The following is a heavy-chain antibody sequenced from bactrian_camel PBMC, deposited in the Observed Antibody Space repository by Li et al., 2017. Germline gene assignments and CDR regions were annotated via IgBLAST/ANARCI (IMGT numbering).Heavy chain of an antibody. CDR3: AKMCQYGLGLRVAAAH. D-gene: IGHD5*01. V-gene: IGHV3S1*01. CDR1: GFTFSSHW. J-gene: IGHJ4*01. Sequence: HVQLVESGGGLVQPGGSLRLSCAATGFTFSSHWMSWVRQAPGKGLEWVSSINRGGGLTFYTDSMKGRSTISRDNAKNTLFLQLNSLKTEDTAMYYCAKMCQYGLGLRVAAAHWGQGTQVTVS. CDR2: INRGGGLT.